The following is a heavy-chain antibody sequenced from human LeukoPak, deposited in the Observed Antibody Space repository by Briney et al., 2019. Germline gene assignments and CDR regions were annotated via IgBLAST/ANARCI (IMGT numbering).Heavy chain of an antibody. D-gene: IGHD6-13*01. CDR2: IKEDGSEK. CDR1: GLTFSNYW. CDR3: ARVNARPGTSWYFDY. Sequence: GGSLRLSCAASGLTFSNYWMTWVRQAPGKGLEWVANIKEDGSEKYYVDSVKGRFTISRDNAKNSLYLQMNSLRAEDTAVYYCARVNARPGTSWYFDYWAQETLVTVPS. J-gene: IGHJ4*02. V-gene: IGHV3-7*01.